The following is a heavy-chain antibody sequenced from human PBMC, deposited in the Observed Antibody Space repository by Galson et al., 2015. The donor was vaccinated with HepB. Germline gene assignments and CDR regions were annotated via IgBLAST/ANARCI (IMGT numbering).Heavy chain of an antibody. CDR2: IYHSGST. D-gene: IGHD3-22*01. CDR3: ARIAMAVPYDSRLDY. J-gene: IGHJ4*02. Sequence: ETLSLTCAVSGGSISSSNWWSWVRQPPGKGLEWIGEIYHSGSTNYNPSLKSRVTISVDKSKNQFSLKLSSVPAADTAVYYCARIAMAVPYDSRLDYWGQGTLVTVSS. V-gene: IGHV4-4*02. CDR1: GGSISSSNW.